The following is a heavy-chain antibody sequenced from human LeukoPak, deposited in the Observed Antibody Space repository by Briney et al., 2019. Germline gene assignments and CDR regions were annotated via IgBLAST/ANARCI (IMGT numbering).Heavy chain of an antibody. CDR2: IYYSGST. D-gene: IGHD6-6*01. CDR3: ARHGQSIAARKRGFDY. Sequence: PSETLSLTCTVSGGSISSSSYYWGWIRQPPGKGLEWIGSIYYSGSTYYNPSLKSRVTISVDTSKDQFSLKLSSVTAADTAVYYCARHGQSIAARKRGFDYWGQGTLVTVSS. CDR1: GGSISSSSYY. V-gene: IGHV4-39*01. J-gene: IGHJ4*02.